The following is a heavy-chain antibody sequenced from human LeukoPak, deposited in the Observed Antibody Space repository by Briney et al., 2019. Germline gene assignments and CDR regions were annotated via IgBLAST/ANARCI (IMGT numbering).Heavy chain of an antibody. D-gene: IGHD3-22*01. J-gene: IGHJ4*02. CDR1: GFTFDDYT. Sequence: PGGSLRLSCAASGFTFDDYTMHWVRQTPGKSLEWVSLISWDGGGTYYADSVKGRFTISRDNSKNSMYLQMNSLRAEDTAVYYCARDGDLITMTVGDFDYWGQGTLVTVSS. V-gene: IGHV3-43*01. CDR3: ARDGDLITMTVGDFDY. CDR2: ISWDGGGT.